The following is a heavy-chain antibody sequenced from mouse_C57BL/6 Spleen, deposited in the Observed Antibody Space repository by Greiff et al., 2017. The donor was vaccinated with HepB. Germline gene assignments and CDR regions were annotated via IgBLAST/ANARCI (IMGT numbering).Heavy chain of an antibody. CDR1: GYTFTSYW. V-gene: IGHV1-5*01. Sequence: VHVKQPGTVLVRPGASVKMSCKTSGYTFTSYWMHWVKQRPGQGLEWIGAIYPGNSDTSYNQKFKGKAKLTAVTSASTAYMELSSLTNEDSAVYYCTRSGDYVAWFAYWGQGTLVTVSA. D-gene: IGHD2-4*01. CDR2: IYPGNSDT. CDR3: TRSGDYVAWFAY. J-gene: IGHJ3*01.